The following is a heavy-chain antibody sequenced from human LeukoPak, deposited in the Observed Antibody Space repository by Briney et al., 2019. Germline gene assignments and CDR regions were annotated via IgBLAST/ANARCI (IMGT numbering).Heavy chain of an antibody. CDR3: ARDYYDSSGYVYLGAFDI. CDR1: GGSISSYY. V-gene: IGHV4-4*07. D-gene: IGHD3-22*01. CDR2: IYTSGST. Sequence: TSETLSLTCTVSGGSISSYYWSWIRQPAGKGLEWIGRIYTSGSTNYNPSLKSRVTMSVDTSKNQFSLKLSSVTAADTAVYYCARDYYDSSGYVYLGAFDIWGQGTMVTVSS. J-gene: IGHJ3*02.